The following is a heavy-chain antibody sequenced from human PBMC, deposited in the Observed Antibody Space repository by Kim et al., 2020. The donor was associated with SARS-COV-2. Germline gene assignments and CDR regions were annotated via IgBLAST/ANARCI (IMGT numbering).Heavy chain of an antibody. CDR1: GFTFSSYA. D-gene: IGHD3-22*01. V-gene: IGHV3-23*01. J-gene: IGHJ4*02. Sequence: GGSLRLSCAASGFTFSSYAMSWVRQAPGKGLEWVSAISGSGGSTYYADSVKGRFTISRDNSKNTLYLQMNSLRAEDTAVYYCAKVLSGSSGYYVYYFDYWGQGTLVTVSS. CDR2: ISGSGGST. CDR3: AKVLSGSSGYYVYYFDY.